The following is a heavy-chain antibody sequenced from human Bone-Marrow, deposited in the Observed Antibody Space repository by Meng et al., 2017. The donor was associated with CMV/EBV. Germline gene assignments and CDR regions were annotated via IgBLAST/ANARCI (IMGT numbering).Heavy chain of an antibody. V-gene: IGHV3-21*01. CDR1: GFTFSSYS. CDR2: ISSSSSYI. Sequence: GGSLRLSCAASGFTFSSYSMNWVRQAPGKGLEWVSSISSSSSYIYYADSVKGRFTISRDNAKNSLYLQMNSLRAEDTAVYYCASVDYVWGSYRYTASTSDYWGQGTLVTGSS. D-gene: IGHD3-16*02. J-gene: IGHJ4*02. CDR3: ASVDYVWGSYRYTASTSDY.